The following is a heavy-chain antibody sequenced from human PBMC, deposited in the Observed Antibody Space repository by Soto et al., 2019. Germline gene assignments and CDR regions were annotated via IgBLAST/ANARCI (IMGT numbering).Heavy chain of an antibody. V-gene: IGHV3-30-3*01. CDR2: ISYDGSNK. Sequence: GGSLRLSCAASGFTFSSYAMHWVRQAPGKGLEWVAVISYDGSNKYYADSVKGRFTISRDNSKNTLYLQMNSLRAEDTAVYYCARDNEPLRSYYDYWGQGTLFTVSS. CDR3: ARDNEPLRSYYDY. D-gene: IGHD2-8*01. J-gene: IGHJ4*02. CDR1: GFTFSSYA.